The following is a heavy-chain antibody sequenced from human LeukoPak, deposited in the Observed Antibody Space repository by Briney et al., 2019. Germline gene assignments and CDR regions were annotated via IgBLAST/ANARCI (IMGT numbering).Heavy chain of an antibody. J-gene: IGHJ5*02. CDR3: AREAYDVLTSDWFDP. D-gene: IGHD3-9*01. V-gene: IGHV4-4*08. CDR2: IYTSGST. CDR1: GGSITTYY. Sequence: ASETLSLTCTVSGGSITTYYWTWIRQPPGKGLEWIGRIYTSGSTNYNPSLKSRVTISVDTPKNQFSLKLSSVTAADTAMYYCAREAYDVLTSDWFDPWGQGTLVTVSS.